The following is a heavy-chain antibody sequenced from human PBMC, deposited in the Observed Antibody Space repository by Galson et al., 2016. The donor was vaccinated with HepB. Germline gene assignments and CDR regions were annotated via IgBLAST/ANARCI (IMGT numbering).Heavy chain of an antibody. CDR1: GFSLSTYGMC. CDR3: GVLEGFLNNGDGFDI. J-gene: IGHJ3*02. D-gene: IGHD2-8*01. CDR2: IDWDDDK. V-gene: IGHV2-70*01. Sequence: PALVKPTQTLTLTCTFSGFSLSTYGMCVSWIRQPPGKALEWLALIDWDDDKYYSTSLKTRLTIPKDTSKNQVVLTMTNMDPVDTATYYCGVLEGFLNNGDGFDIWGQGTMVTVSS.